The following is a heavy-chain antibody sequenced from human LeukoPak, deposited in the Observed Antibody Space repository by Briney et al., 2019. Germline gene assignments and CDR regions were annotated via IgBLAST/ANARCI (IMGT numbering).Heavy chain of an antibody. CDR2: ISFDGSNE. Sequence: PGGSLRLSCAASGFSFSSCAMHWVRQAPGMGLEWVAVISFDGSNEYYADSVKGRFTISRDNSKNTLFLQMNSLRAEDTAVYYCARINDFWSGPTLDVWGQGTTVTVSS. V-gene: IGHV3-30*04. CDR1: GFSFSSCA. CDR3: ARINDFWSGPTLDV. D-gene: IGHD3-3*01. J-gene: IGHJ6*02.